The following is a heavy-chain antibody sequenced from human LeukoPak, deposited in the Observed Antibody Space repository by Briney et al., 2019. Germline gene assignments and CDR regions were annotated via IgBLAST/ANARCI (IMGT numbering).Heavy chain of an antibody. D-gene: IGHD3-22*01. CDR2: IIPIFGTA. Sequence: SVKVSCKASGGTFSSYAISWVRQAPGQGLEWMGGIIPIFGTANYAQKFQGRVTITADESTSTAYMELSSLRSEDTAVYYCARDKSESSGYYFPVSPFDYWGQGTLVTVSS. V-gene: IGHV1-69*13. CDR1: GGTFSSYA. J-gene: IGHJ4*02. CDR3: ARDKSESSGYYFPVSPFDY.